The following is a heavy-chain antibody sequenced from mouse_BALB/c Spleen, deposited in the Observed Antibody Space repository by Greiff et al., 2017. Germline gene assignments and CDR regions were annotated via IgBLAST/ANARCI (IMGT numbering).Heavy chain of an antibody. CDR1: GFTFSSYA. CDR2: ISSGGST. CDR3: ARGQGYYYGSSYEFDY. D-gene: IGHD1-1*01. J-gene: IGHJ2*01. Sequence: EVKVVESGGGLVKPGGSLKLSCAASGFTFSSYAMSWVRQTPEKRLEWVASISSGGSTYYPDSVKGRFTISRDNARNILYLQMSSLRSEDTAMYYCARGQGYYYGSSYEFDYWGQGTTLTVSS. V-gene: IGHV5-6-5*01.